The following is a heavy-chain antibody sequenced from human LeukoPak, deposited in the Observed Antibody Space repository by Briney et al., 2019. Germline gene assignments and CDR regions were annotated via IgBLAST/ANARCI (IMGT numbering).Heavy chain of an antibody. Sequence: GRSLRLSCAASGFTFSSYAMHWVRQAPGKGLEWVAVISYDGSNKYYADSVKGRFTISRDNSKNTLYLQMNSLRAEDTAVYYCARGSLLWFENDYWGQGTLVTVSS. CDR2: ISYDGSNK. CDR3: ARGSLLWFENDY. V-gene: IGHV3-30-3*01. D-gene: IGHD3-10*01. J-gene: IGHJ4*02. CDR1: GFTFSSYA.